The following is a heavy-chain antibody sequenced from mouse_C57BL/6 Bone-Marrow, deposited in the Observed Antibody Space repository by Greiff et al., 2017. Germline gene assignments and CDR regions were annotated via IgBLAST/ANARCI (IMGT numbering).Heavy chain of an antibody. CDR1: GFNIKDDY. CDR3: TRVAY. CDR2: IDPENGDT. Sequence: VQLKESGAELVRPGASVKLSCTASGFNIKDDYMHWVKQRPEQGLEWIGWIDPENGDTEYASKFQGKATITVDKSSNTAYLQLSSLTSADTAVYYCTRVAYGGRGTLVTVSA. J-gene: IGHJ3*01. V-gene: IGHV14-4*01.